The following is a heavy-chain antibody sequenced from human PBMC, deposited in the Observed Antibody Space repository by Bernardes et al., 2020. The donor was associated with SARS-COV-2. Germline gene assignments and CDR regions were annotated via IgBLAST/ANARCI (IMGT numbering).Heavy chain of an antibody. V-gene: IGHV4-39*01. D-gene: IGHD2-21*01. CDR3: AGSSCGIDCYIGGLRSWDYGMDV. Sequence: SEPLYLTCSVSGGSIRSTYYYWGWVLQPPGKGLEWIGSIYSSGNSYYNLSLQSRVRASADTSKNQLSLRLSFVTAADTAVYYCAGSSCGIDCYIGGLRSWDYGMDVWGQGTTVTVSS. J-gene: IGHJ6*02. CDR1: GGSIRSTYYY. CDR2: IYSSGNS.